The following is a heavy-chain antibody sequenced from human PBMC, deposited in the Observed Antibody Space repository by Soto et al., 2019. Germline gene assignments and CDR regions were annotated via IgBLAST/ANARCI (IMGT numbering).Heavy chain of an antibody. J-gene: IGHJ4*02. V-gene: IGHV4-59*01. D-gene: IGHD5-18*01. CDR3: VGSLMSRAMESFDY. Sequence: NPSETLSLTCSISAGSISRYYWGWVRQSPGEGLEWIAHISYTVDASYNPSLKSRVTISLDTSKNQMALSLMSVTAADTAVYYCVGSLMSRAMESFDYWGQGTLVTVTS. CDR1: AGSISRYY. CDR2: ISYTVDA.